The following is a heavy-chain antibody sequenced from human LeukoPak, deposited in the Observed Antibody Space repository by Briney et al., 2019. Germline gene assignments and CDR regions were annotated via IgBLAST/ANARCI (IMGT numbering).Heavy chain of an antibody. CDR3: ARDSGSDYYGSGSYYSY. V-gene: IGHV1-69*04. CDR1: GGTFTIYA. Sequence: SVNVSFKASGGTFTIYAISLMRQAPAQGLEWVGRIIPILGIANYTQKFQGRVTITADKYTSTAYMELSSLRPEDTAVYYCARDSGSDYYGSGSYYSYWGQGTLVTVSS. CDR2: IIPILGIA. J-gene: IGHJ4*02. D-gene: IGHD3-10*01.